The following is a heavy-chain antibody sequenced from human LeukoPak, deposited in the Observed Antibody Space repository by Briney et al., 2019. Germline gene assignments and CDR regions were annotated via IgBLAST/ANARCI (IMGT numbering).Heavy chain of an antibody. Sequence: SETLSLTCTVSGGSISSSSYYWGWIRQPPGKGLEWIGSIYYSGSTNYNPSLKSRVTISVDTSKNQFSLKLSSVTAADTAVYYCARNGYSSSWYNYMDVWGKGTTVTVSS. CDR1: GGSISSSSYY. V-gene: IGHV4-39*07. J-gene: IGHJ6*03. CDR3: ARNGYSSSWYNYMDV. D-gene: IGHD6-13*01. CDR2: IYYSGST.